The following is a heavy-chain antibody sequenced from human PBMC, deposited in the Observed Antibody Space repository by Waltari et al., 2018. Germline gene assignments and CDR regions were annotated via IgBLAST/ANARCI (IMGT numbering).Heavy chain of an antibody. J-gene: IGHJ6*02. Sequence: QVQLVQSGAEVKKPGSSVKVSCKASGGTFSSYAISWVRQAPGQGLEWMGGIIPIFGTANYAQKFQGRVTITTDESTSTANMELSSLRSEDTAVYYCARAGSSSWYRNYYYGMDVWGQGTTVTVSS. D-gene: IGHD6-13*01. CDR1: GGTFSSYA. V-gene: IGHV1-69*05. CDR2: IIPIFGTA. CDR3: ARAGSSSWYRNYYYGMDV.